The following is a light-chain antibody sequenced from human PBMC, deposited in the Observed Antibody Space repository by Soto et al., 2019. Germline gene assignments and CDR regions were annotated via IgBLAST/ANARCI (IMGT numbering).Light chain of an antibody. V-gene: IGLV2-8*01. Sequence: QSALTQPPSASGSPGQSVIIACTGTSSDVGGYKYVSWYQQHPGKAPKLMIYEVNKRPSGVPDRFSGSKSGHTASLTVSGLQADDEADYFCSSYAGRNIVLFGGGTKLTVL. J-gene: IGLJ2*01. CDR2: EVN. CDR1: SSDVGGYKY. CDR3: SSYAGRNIVL.